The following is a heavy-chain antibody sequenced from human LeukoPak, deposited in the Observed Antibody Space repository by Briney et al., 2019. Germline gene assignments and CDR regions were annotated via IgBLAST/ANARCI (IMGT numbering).Heavy chain of an antibody. J-gene: IGHJ4*02. CDR3: ARSRTITSYSSGWLGY. CDR1: GYSISSGYY. CDR2: INHSGST. D-gene: IGHD6-19*01. V-gene: IGHV4-38-2*02. Sequence: PSETLFLTCTVSGYSISSGYYWGWIRQPPGKGLEWIGEINHSGSTNYNPSLKSRVTISVDTSKNQFSLRLSSVTAADTAVYYCARSRTITSYSSGWLGYWGQGTLVTDSS.